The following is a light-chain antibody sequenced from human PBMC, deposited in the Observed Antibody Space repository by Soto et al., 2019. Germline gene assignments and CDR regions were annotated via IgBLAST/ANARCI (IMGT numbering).Light chain of an antibody. Sequence: DIQMTQSPSTLSASVGDRVTITCRASQSISSWLAWYQQKPGKAPKLLIYRASSLESEVPSRFSGSGSGTEFTLTISSLQPDDFAAYYCQHYNSYSEAFGRGTKVDI. J-gene: IGKJ1*01. CDR3: QHYNSYSEA. CDR2: RAS. V-gene: IGKV1-5*03. CDR1: QSISSW.